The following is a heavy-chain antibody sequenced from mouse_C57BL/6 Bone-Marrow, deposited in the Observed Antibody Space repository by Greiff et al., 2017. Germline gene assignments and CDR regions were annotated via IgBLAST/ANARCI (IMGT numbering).Heavy chain of an antibody. Sequence: EVKLVESGGGLVKPGGSLKLSCAASGFTFSSYAMSRVRQTPEKRLEWVATISDGGSYTYYPDNVKGRFTISRDNAKNNLYLQMSHLKSEDTAMYYCARAYGYYGYFDVWGTGTTVTVSS. J-gene: IGHJ1*03. CDR3: ARAYGYYGYFDV. D-gene: IGHD2-2*01. CDR2: ISDGGSYT. CDR1: GFTFSSYA. V-gene: IGHV5-4*03.